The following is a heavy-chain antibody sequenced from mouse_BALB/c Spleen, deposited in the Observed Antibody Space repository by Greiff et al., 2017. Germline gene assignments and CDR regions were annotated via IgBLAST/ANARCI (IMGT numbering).Heavy chain of an antibody. J-gene: IGHJ3*01. V-gene: IGHV10-1*02. CDR2: IRSKSNNYAT. Sequence: EVQLQESGGGLVQPKGSLKLSCVASGFTFNTYAMNWVRQAPGKGLEWVARIRSKSNNYATYYADSVKDRFTISRDDSQSMLYLQMNNLKTEDTAMYYCVRHDYPGAWFAYWGQGTLVTVSA. CDR3: VRHDYPGAWFAY. D-gene: IGHD2-4*01. CDR1: GFTFNTYA.